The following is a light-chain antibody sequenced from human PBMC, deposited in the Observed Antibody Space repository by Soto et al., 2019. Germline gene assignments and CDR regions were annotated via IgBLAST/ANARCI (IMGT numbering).Light chain of an antibody. CDR2: GNS. CDR3: QSYDSSLSGYV. Sequence: QAVVTQPPSVSGAPGQRVTISCTGSSSNIGAGYDVHWYQQLPGTAPKLLIYGNSNRPSGVPDRFSGSKSGTSASLALTGLQAEDEADYYCQSYDSSLSGYVFGTGTKLTVL. V-gene: IGLV1-40*01. CDR1: SSNIGAGYD. J-gene: IGLJ1*01.